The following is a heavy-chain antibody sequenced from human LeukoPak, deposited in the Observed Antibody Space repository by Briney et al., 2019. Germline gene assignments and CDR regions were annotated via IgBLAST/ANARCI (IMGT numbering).Heavy chain of an antibody. Sequence: GGSLRLSCAASGFTFSSYAMSWVRQAPGKGLEWVSTISDKGGRTYYADSVKGRFTISRDNSKNTLFLQMNSLRAEDSAVYYCATDREGDPSAYYLVGGQGTLITVSS. CDR2: ISDKGGRT. CDR3: ATDREGDPSAYYLV. J-gene: IGHJ4*02. V-gene: IGHV3-23*01. D-gene: IGHD3-22*01. CDR1: GFTFSSYA.